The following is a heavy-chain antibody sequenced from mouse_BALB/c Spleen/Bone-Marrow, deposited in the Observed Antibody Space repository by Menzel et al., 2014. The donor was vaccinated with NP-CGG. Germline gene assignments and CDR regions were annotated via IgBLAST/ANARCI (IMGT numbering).Heavy chain of an antibody. CDR1: GFDSSGYW. D-gene: IGHD1-1*01. Sequence: EVKLVESGGGLVQPGGSLKLSCAASGFDSSGYWMSWVRQAPGKGLEWIGEINPDSSTINYTPSLKGKFIISRDNAKNTLYLQMSKVRSEDTALYYCARLGYYGTMDYWGQGTSVTVSS. CDR2: INPDSSTI. CDR3: ARLGYYGTMDY. V-gene: IGHV4-1*02. J-gene: IGHJ4*01.